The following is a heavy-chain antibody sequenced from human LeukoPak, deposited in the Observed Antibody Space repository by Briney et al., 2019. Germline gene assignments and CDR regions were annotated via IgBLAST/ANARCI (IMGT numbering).Heavy chain of an antibody. CDR3: ARQGTYSSAIGMGY. CDR2: INPSGGST. CDR1: GYTFNNHY. V-gene: IGHV1-46*02. J-gene: IGHJ4*02. D-gene: IGHD6-19*01. Sequence: ASVKVSCKASGYTFNNHYMYWVRQAPGQGLEWMGVINPSGGSTSYAQKFQSRVTMTRDTSTRTVYMEVNSLRSEDTAVYYCARQGTYSSAIGMGYWGQGTLVTVSS.